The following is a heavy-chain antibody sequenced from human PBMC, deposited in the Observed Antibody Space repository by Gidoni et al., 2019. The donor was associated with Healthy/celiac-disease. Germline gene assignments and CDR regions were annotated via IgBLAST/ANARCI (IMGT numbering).Heavy chain of an antibody. CDR3: ARAHAYSSGWTGWFDP. J-gene: IGHJ5*02. V-gene: IGHV4-59*01. Sequence: QVQLQESGPGLVKPSETLSLTCTVSGGSISSYYWSWIRQPPGKGLEWIGYIYYSGSTNYNPSLKSRVTISVDTSKNQFSLKLSSVTAADTAVYYCARAHAYSSGWTGWFDPWGQGTLVTVSS. CDR1: GGSISSYY. CDR2: IYYSGST. D-gene: IGHD6-19*01.